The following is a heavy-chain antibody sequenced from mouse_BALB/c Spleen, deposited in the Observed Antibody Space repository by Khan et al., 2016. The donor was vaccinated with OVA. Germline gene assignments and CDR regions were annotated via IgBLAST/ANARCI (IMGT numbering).Heavy chain of an antibody. CDR2: ILPGRGNS. D-gene: IGHD4-1*01. CDR1: GYTFSSYW. Sequence: QGQRQQPGAELMKPGASVKISCKATGYTFSSYWIEWVKQRPGHGLEWIGEILPGRGNSNYNEKFKGKATFTADTSSNIAYMQLNSLTSEDSAVYYCASGAGTTYGMDYWGQGTSVTVSS. CDR3: ASGAGTTYGMDY. J-gene: IGHJ4*01. V-gene: IGHV1-9*01.